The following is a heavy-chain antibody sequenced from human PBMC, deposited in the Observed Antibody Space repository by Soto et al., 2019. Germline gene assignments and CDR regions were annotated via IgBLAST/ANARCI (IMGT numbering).Heavy chain of an antibody. CDR3: ARVRMITKVFQH. Sequence: ASVKVSCKASGYTFTSYGISWVRQAPGQGLEWMGWISAYNGNTNYAQKLQGRVTMTTDTSTSTAYMELRSLRPDDTAVYYCARVRMITKVFQHWGQGTLGTLSS. D-gene: IGHD3-16*01. V-gene: IGHV1-18*01. CDR1: GYTFTSYG. CDR2: ISAYNGNT. J-gene: IGHJ1*01.